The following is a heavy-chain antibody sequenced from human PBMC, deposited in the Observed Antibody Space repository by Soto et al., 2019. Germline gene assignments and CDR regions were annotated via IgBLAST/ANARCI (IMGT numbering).Heavy chain of an antibody. CDR3: ARGGLGATIAAAFDI. V-gene: IGHV3-30-3*01. D-gene: IGHD3-10*01. CDR1: GFTFSSYA. J-gene: IGHJ3*02. Sequence: QVQLVESGGGVVQPGRSLRLSCAASGFTFSSYAMHWVRQAPGKGLEWVAVISYDGSNKYYADSVKGRFTISRDNSKNTLYLQMNSLRAEDTAVYYCARGGLGATIAAAFDIRGQGTMVTVSS. CDR2: ISYDGSNK.